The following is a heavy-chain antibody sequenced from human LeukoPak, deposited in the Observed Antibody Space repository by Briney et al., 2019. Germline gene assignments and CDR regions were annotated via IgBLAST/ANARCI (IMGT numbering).Heavy chain of an antibody. CDR2: ISRSSSYI. D-gene: IGHD3-3*01. CDR3: ARAQPTETYYDFWSGYSAPGWFDP. V-gene: IGHV3-21*01. CDR1: GFTFSSYS. Sequence: GGSLRLSCAASGFTFSSYSMTWVRQAPGKGLEWVSSISRSSSYIYYADSVKGRFTISRDNAKNSLYLQMNSLRAEDTAMYYCARAQPTETYYDFWSGYSAPGWFDPWGQGTLVTVSS. J-gene: IGHJ5*02.